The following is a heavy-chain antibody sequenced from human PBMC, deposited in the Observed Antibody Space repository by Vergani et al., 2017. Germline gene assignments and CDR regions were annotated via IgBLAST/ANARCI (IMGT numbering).Heavy chain of an antibody. J-gene: IGHJ4*02. D-gene: IGHD3-16*01. Sequence: QVQLVESGGGVVQRGGSLRLSCATSGFTLSNYDMQWIRQGPGKGLEFVAFIQLDGSNQYYADSVKGRFTLSRDFSKNTLYLQMNSLRTDDTATYYCAKLFRGWGIDYWGQGTQVIVSS. CDR2: IQLDGSNQ. CDR3: AKLFRGWGIDY. CDR1: GFTLSNYD. V-gene: IGHV3-30*02.